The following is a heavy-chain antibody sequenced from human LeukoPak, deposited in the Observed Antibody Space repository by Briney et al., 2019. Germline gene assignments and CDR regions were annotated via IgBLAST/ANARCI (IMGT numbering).Heavy chain of an antibody. V-gene: IGHV1-18*01. J-gene: IGHJ4*02. Sequence: ASVKVSCKASGYTFSSYGISWVRQAPGQGLEWMGWISAYNGNTYYAQNLQGRVTMTTDTSTSTAYMELRSLRSDDTAVYYCARDLKRGYSSGRYSWGTGSSNDYWGQGTLVTVSS. CDR2: ISAYNGNT. D-gene: IGHD6-19*01. CDR1: GYTFSSYG. CDR3: ARDLKRGYSSGRYSWGTGSSNDY.